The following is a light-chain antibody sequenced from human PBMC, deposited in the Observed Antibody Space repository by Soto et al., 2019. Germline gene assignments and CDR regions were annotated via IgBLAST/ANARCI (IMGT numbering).Light chain of an antibody. CDR3: QQSYRTPSIT. V-gene: IGKV1-39*01. J-gene: IGKJ5*01. Sequence: DLQMTQSPSSLSASVGDRVTITCRASESISGYLNWFQQKPGKAPKLLIYATASLQSGVPSRFSGSGSGTDFTLTISSLQPEDFATYYCQQSYRTPSITFGQGTRLEI. CDR1: ESISGY. CDR2: ATA.